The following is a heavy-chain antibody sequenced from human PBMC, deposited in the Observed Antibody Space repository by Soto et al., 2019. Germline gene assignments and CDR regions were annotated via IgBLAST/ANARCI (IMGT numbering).Heavy chain of an antibody. D-gene: IGHD2-8*01. Sequence: GGSLRLSCAASGFTFSNYAMSWVRQAPGKGLEWVSAISGSGASTYYADSVKGRFSISRDNSKNTLYLQMISLRGEDTAVYYCAKDPSLMVPKWYFVFWGQGTLVTVSS. V-gene: IGHV3-23*01. CDR1: GFTFSNYA. J-gene: IGHJ4*02. CDR3: AKDPSLMVPKWYFVF. CDR2: ISGSGAST.